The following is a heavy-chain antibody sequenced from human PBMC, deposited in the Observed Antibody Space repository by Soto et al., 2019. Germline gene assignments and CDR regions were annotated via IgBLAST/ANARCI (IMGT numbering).Heavy chain of an antibody. Sequence: GGSLRLSCAASGFTFDDYGMSWVRQAPGKGLEWVSGINWNGGSTDYADSVKGRFTISRDNAKNSLYLQMNSLRAEDTAVYYCAREITATRSYWFDPWGQGTLVTVSS. V-gene: IGHV3-20*04. CDR3: AREITATRSYWFDP. CDR1: GFTFDDYG. J-gene: IGHJ5*02. CDR2: INWNGGST. D-gene: IGHD2-15*01.